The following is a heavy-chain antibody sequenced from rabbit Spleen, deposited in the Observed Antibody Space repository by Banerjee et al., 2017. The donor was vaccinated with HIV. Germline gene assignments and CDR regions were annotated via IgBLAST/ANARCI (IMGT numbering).Heavy chain of an antibody. Sequence: QSLEESGGDLVKPEGSLTLTCKASGFDFSSGYDMCWVRQAPGKGLEWIASIYIGSSGSTYYASWAKGRFTISKTSSTTVTLQMTSLTAADTATYFCARTASYDYDFYTLWGPGTLVTVS. CDR2: IYIGSSGST. D-gene: IGHD6-1*01. V-gene: IGHV1S40*01. CDR3: ARTASYDYDFYTL. J-gene: IGHJ4*01. CDR1: GFDFSSGYD.